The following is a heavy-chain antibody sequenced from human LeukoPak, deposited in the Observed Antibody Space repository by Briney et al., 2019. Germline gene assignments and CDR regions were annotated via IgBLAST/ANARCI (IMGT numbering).Heavy chain of an antibody. CDR3: ARELVSLGTGYFDL. V-gene: IGHV3-23*01. CDR2: ITGSSTWT. J-gene: IGHJ2*01. Sequence: PGGFLRLSCEASGFTFGTYGMTWVRQAPGKGLEWVSGITGSSTWTYYGDSVGGRFTISRDNSKNTLHLQTNNLTADDTAIYYCARELVSLGTGYFDLWGRGTLVTVSS. CDR1: GFTFGTYG. D-gene: IGHD7-27*01.